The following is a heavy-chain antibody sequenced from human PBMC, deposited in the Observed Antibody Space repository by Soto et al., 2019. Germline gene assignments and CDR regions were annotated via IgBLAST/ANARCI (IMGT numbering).Heavy chain of an antibody. CDR3: ARYSLGIDAVGAFDI. CDR2: IYVHGHT. J-gene: IGHJ3*02. V-gene: IGHV4-61*01. CDR1: GGTVSSGSYY. Sequence: SESLSLTCTAGGGTVSSGSYYWSLIRQPPGKRLEWIGYIYVHGHTNYNPSLKSRDTISVDTSKNQFSLKLSSVTAADPAVYYCARYSLGIDAVGAFDIWGQGTIDTVS. D-gene: IGHD6-13*01.